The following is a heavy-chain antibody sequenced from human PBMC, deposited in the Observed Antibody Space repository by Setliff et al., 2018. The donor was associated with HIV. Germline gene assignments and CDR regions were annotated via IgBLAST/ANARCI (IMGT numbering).Heavy chain of an antibody. D-gene: IGHD1-1*01. Sequence: GSLRLSCAASGFTFSNYWMSWVRQAPGKGLEWVANIKQDGSEKNYVDSVKGRFTISRDNAKNSLYMQMNSLRAEDTAVYYCAKGLVTTTGPDYWGQGTLVTVSS. CDR2: IKQDGSEK. J-gene: IGHJ4*02. CDR3: AKGLVTTTGPDY. V-gene: IGHV3-7*01. CDR1: GFTFSNYW.